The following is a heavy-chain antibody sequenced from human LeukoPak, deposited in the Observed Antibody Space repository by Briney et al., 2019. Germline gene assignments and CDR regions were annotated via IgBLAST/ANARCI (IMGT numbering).Heavy chain of an antibody. V-gene: IGHV3-23*01. CDR3: AKDSRGWSSSWYGHGGRNWFDP. D-gene: IGHD6-13*01. J-gene: IGHJ5*02. CDR2: ISGSGGST. CDR1: GFTFSSYA. Sequence: LGGSLRLSCAASGFTFSSYAMSWVRQAPGKGLEWVSAISGSGGSTYYADSVKGRFTISRDNSKNTLYLQMNSLRAEDTAVYYCAKDSRGWSSSWYGHGGRNWFDPWGQGTLVTVSS.